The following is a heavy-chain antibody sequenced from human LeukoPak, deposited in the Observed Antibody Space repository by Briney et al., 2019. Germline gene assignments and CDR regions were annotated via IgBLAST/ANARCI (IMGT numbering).Heavy chain of an antibody. D-gene: IGHD2-2*01. V-gene: IGHV3-7*01. CDR3: ARDVVVDYYYYMDV. Sequence: PGGSLRLSCAASGFTFSSYWMSWVRQAPGKGLEWVANIKQDGSEKYYVDSVKGRFTISRDNAKNSLYLQMNSLRAEDTDVYYCARDVVVDYYYYMDVWGKGTTVTVSS. CDR1: GFTFSSYW. J-gene: IGHJ6*03. CDR2: IKQDGSEK.